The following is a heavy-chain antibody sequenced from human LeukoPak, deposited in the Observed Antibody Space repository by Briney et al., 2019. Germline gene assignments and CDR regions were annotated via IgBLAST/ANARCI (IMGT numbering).Heavy chain of an antibody. Sequence: GGSLRLSCAASGFTFNSYWMSWVRQAPGKGLEWVANIKKDGSEKYYVDSVKGRFTISRDNAKNSLYLQMNSLRAEDTAVYYCARVSGAYYYNYGMDVWGQGTTVTVSS. CDR2: IKKDGSEK. D-gene: IGHD6-25*01. V-gene: IGHV3-7*01. J-gene: IGHJ6*02. CDR3: ARVSGAYYYNYGMDV. CDR1: GFTFNSYW.